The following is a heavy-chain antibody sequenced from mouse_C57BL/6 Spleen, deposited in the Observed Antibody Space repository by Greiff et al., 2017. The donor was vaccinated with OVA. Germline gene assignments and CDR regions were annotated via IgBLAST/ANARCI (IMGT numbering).Heavy chain of an antibody. Sequence: VKLQQSGPGLVQPSQSLSITCTVSGFSLTSYGVHWVRQSPGKGLEWLGVIWRGGSTDYNAAFMSRLSITKDNSKSQVFFKMNSLQADDTAIYYCAKNDYDGSTGWYFDVWGTGTTVTVSS. CDR2: IWRGGST. J-gene: IGHJ1*03. V-gene: IGHV2-5*01. D-gene: IGHD1-1*01. CDR3: AKNDYDGSTGWYFDV. CDR1: GFSLTSYG.